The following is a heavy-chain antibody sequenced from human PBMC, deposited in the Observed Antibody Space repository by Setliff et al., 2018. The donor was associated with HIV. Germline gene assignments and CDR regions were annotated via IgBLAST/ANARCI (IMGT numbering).Heavy chain of an antibody. J-gene: IGHJ6*03. D-gene: IGHD1-7*01. CDR1: GGSISRYY. Sequence: KSSETLSLTFTVSGGSISRYYWSWIRQPPGKGLEWIGYIYYSGSTNYNPSLKSRVTISVDTSKNQFSLKLRSVTAADTAVYYCTRGDGTKYYYYYYMDVWGKGTTVTVSS. CDR2: IYYSGST. V-gene: IGHV4-59*01. CDR3: TRGDGTKYYYYYYMDV.